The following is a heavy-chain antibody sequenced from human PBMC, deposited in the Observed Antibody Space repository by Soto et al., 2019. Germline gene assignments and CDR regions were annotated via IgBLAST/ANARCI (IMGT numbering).Heavy chain of an antibody. V-gene: IGHV4-30-2*01. CDR3: ARAYYDFWTSYHYGMDV. Sequence: QLQLQESGSGLVKPSQTLSLTCAVSGVSISSDGYSWSWIRQPPGKGLEWIGFIYQSGSTYYNPSLKSRGTMSVDRCKNQFSLKLTSVTAADTAVYYCARAYYDFWTSYHYGMDVWGQGTTVTVSS. CDR1: GVSISSDGYS. J-gene: IGHJ6*02. CDR2: IYQSGST. D-gene: IGHD3-3*01.